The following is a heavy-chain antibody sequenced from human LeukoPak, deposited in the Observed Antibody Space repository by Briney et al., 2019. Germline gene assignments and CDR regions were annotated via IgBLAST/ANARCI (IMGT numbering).Heavy chain of an antibody. CDR1: GFTLGNFG. J-gene: IGHJ2*01. V-gene: IGHV3-23*01. Sequence: PGGSLRLSREASGFTLGNFGMTWLRQAPGKGLQWVSGITGSTTWTYYAASVKGRFTVSRDNSQNTLHLQMNSLRADDTAVYYCARELVSSGTGYFDLWGRGTLVTVSS. CDR3: ARELVSSGTGYFDL. CDR2: ITGSTTWT. D-gene: IGHD3-10*02.